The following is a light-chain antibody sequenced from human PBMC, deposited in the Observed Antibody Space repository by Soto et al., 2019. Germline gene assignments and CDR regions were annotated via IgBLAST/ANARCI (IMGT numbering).Light chain of an antibody. Sequence: ERVMTQSPATLSVSPGERATLSCRASQYVINNIAWYQQKPGQAPRLLIYGASTRAAGIPARFSGSGSGTEFTLTISSLQSEDFAVYYCQQYNNWPRTFGQRAKVEIK. CDR3: QQYNNWPRT. V-gene: IGKV3-15*01. CDR1: QYVINN. CDR2: GAS. J-gene: IGKJ1*01.